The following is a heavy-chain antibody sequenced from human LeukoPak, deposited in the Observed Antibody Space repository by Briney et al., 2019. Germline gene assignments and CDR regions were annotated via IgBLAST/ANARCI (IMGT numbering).Heavy chain of an antibody. CDR1: RFTFSTYS. D-gene: IGHD3-16*01. CDR3: ARVAFGLYVMDV. V-gene: IGHV3-21*01. J-gene: IGHJ6*02. Sequence: GGSLRLSCAASRFTFSTYSMNWVRQAPGKGLEWVSSISSDSNYIYYADSLKGRFTISRDNAKNSLYLQMTSLRAEDTAVYYCARVAFGLYVMDVWGQGTTVTVSS. CDR2: ISSDSNYI.